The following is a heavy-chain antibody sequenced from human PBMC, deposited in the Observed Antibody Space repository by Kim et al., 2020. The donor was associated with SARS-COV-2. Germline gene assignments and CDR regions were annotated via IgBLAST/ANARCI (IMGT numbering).Heavy chain of an antibody. Sequence: RVTISVDTSKNQFSLKLSSVTAADTAVYYCARTDIVVVPAARVSYGMDVWGQGTTVTVSS. CDR3: ARTDIVVVPAARVSYGMDV. J-gene: IGHJ6*02. V-gene: IGHV4-59*01. D-gene: IGHD2-2*01.